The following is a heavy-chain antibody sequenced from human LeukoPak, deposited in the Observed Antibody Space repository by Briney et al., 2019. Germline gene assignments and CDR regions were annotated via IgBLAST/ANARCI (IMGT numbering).Heavy chain of an antibody. V-gene: IGHV3-23*01. CDR3: ARLYSRTGRPIDY. Sequence: GGSLRLSCAASGFTFSNYAMSWVRQAPGKGLEWVSTISGSGGSTFYADSVKGRFTISRDNSKNTLYLQMNSLRAEDTAVYYCARLYSRTGRPIDYWGQGTLVTVSS. CDR2: ISGSGGST. CDR1: GFTFSNYA. J-gene: IGHJ4*02. D-gene: IGHD1-14*01.